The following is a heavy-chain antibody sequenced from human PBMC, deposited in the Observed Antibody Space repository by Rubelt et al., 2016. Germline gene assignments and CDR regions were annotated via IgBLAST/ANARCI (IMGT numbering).Heavy chain of an antibody. CDR3: ARQVILSYYYGSGTSGWFDP. Sequence: GEIYHSGSTNYNPSLKSRVTISVDKSKNQFSLKLSSVTAADTAVYYCARQVILSYYYGSGTSGWFDPWGQGTLVTVSS. V-gene: IGHV4-4*02. D-gene: IGHD3-10*01. J-gene: IGHJ5*02. CDR2: IYHSGST.